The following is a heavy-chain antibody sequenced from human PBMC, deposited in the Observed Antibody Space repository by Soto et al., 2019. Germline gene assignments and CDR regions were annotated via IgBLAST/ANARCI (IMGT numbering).Heavy chain of an antibody. J-gene: IGHJ4*02. V-gene: IGHV1-2*02. Sequence: GASVKVSCKASGFTFTGHYIHWVRQAPGQGLEWMGWINPNSGGTSYAQKFQGRVTMTRDTSITTAYMELSRLSSDDTAVYYCEKTGSFFSHSLGYFDYWGQGTLVTVSS. D-gene: IGHD1-1*01. CDR2: INPNSGGT. CDR3: EKTGSFFSHSLGYFDY. CDR1: GFTFTGHY.